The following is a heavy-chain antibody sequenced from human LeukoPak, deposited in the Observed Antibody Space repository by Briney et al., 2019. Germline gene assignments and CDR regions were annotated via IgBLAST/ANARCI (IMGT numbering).Heavy chain of an antibody. Sequence: SQTLSLTCAVSGGSISSGGYSWSWIRQPPGKGLEWIGYIYHSGSTYYNPSLKSRVTISVDRSKNQFSLKLSSVTAADTAVYYCARGRVIDYWGQGTLVTVSS. V-gene: IGHV4-30-2*01. CDR3: ARGRVIDY. CDR1: GGSISSGGYS. CDR2: IYHSGST. J-gene: IGHJ4*02.